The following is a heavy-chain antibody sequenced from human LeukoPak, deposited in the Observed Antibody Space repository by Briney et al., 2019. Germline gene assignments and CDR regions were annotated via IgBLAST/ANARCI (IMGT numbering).Heavy chain of an antibody. CDR1: GYTVTRYG. J-gene: IGHJ4*02. Sequence: ASVKASCKASGYTVTRYGISWVRQAPGQGLEWMGWISAYNGNTNYAQKLQGRVTMTTDTSTSTAYMELRSLRSDDTAVYYCARFGVGYYYDSSGYYYWGQATLVTVSS. CDR2: ISAYNGNT. CDR3: ARFGVGYYYDSSGYYY. D-gene: IGHD3-22*01. V-gene: IGHV1-18*01.